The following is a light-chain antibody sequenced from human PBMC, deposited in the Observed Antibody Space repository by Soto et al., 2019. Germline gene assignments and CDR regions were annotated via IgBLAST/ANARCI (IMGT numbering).Light chain of an antibody. Sequence: VLTQTPISSPVSLGQPASISCRSSQSLVYGDGNTYLSWLQQRPGQPPRLLIYQVSNRFSGVPDRFSGSGAGTDFTLKISRVEADDVGVYYCVQFSHFPRTFGQGTKVEIK. CDR3: VQFSHFPRT. J-gene: IGKJ1*01. CDR1: QSLVYGDGNTY. CDR2: QVS. V-gene: IGKV2-24*01.